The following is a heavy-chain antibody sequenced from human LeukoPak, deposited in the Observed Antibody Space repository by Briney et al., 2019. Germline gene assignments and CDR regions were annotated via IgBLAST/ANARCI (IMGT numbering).Heavy chain of an antibody. CDR3: AREDYGDYVGAFDI. D-gene: IGHD4-17*01. CDR1: GGSISSYY. Sequence: SETLSLTRTVSGGSISSYYWSWIRQPAGKGLEWIGRIYTSGSTNYNPSLKSRVTMSVDTSKNQFSLKLSSVIAADTAVYYCAREDYGDYVGAFDIWGQGTMVTVSS. J-gene: IGHJ3*02. V-gene: IGHV4-4*07. CDR2: IYTSGST.